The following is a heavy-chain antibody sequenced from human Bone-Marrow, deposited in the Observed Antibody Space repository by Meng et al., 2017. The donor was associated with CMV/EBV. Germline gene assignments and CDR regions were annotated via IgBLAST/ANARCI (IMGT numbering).Heavy chain of an antibody. CDR2: IDGSGRRT. V-gene: IGHV3-23*01. CDR1: GFTFISYA. Sequence: GESLKISCAASGFTFISYAMTWVRQAPGKGLEWVASIDGSGRRTYYADSVKGRFTISRDNSKNTLSLQMNSLRAEDTAVYYCTKDGGYSRSNNWYAAFDSWGQGTMVTVSS. D-gene: IGHD2-2*01. J-gene: IGHJ3*02. CDR3: TKDGGYSRSNNWYAAFDS.